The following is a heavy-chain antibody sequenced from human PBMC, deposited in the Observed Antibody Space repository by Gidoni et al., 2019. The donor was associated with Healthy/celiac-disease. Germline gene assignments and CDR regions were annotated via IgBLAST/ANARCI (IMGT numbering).Heavy chain of an antibody. Sequence: QVQLVESGGGVVQPGKSLRLYCAASGFTFSSYAMHWVRQAPGKGLEWVAFISYDGSNKYYADSVKGRFTISRDNSKNTLYLQMNSLRAEDTAVYYCALSYYYYYYYMDVWGKGTTVTVSS. CDR2: ISYDGSNK. J-gene: IGHJ6*03. CDR1: GFTFSSYA. CDR3: ALSYYYYYYYMDV. V-gene: IGHV3-30-3*01. D-gene: IGHD1-26*01.